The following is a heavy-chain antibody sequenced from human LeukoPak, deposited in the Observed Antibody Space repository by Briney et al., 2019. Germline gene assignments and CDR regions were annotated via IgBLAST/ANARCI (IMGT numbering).Heavy chain of an antibody. J-gene: IGHJ5*02. V-gene: IGHV1-46*01. CDR3: ARNHDYGVLEPPWFDP. D-gene: IGHD4-17*01. CDR1: GYTFTSYY. Sequence: GASVKVSCKASGYTFTSYYMHWVRQAPGQGLEWMGIINPSGGSTSYAQKFQGRVTMTRDTSTSTVYMELSSLRSEDTAVYYCARNHDYGVLEPPWFDPWGQGTLVTVSS. CDR2: INPSGGST.